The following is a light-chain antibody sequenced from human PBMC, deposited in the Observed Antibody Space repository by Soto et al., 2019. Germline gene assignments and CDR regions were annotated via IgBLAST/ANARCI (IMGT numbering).Light chain of an antibody. CDR2: AAS. J-gene: IGKJ2*01. CDR3: LQSNSFPHT. Sequence: DIQMTQSPSSVSASVGDRVTITCRASQYISSWLAWYQQKPGKAPQLLIYAASSLQSGVPSRFSGSGSGTDFTLTISSLQPEDFATYYCLQSNSFPHTFGQGTKLKIK. V-gene: IGKV1-12*01. CDR1: QYISSW.